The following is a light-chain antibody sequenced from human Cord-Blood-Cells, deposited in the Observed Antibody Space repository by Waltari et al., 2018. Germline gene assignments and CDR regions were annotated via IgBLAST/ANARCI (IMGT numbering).Light chain of an antibody. CDR3: MIWHSSARV. V-gene: IGLV5-45*02. J-gene: IGLJ3*02. CDR2: YKSDSDK. CDR1: SGINVGTYR. Sequence: QAVLTQPSSLSASPGASASLTCTLRSGINVGTYRIYWYQQKPGSPPQYLLRYKSDSDKQQGSGVPSRFSGSNDASANAGIFLISGRQSEDEADYYCMIWHSSARVFGGGTKLTVL.